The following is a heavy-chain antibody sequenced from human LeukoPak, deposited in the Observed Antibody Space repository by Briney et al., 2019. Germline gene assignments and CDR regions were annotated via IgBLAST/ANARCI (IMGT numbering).Heavy chain of an antibody. Sequence: GGSLRLSCAASGFTFSNYAMSWVRQTPGKGLEWVSGISASGHDTYSAESVKGRFTISRDYSNNMVYLQMSSLRADDTAVYYCAKDRSRWEVIFYFDSWDQGTRVTVSS. V-gene: IGHV3-23*01. J-gene: IGHJ4*02. CDR3: AKDRSRWEVIFYFDS. D-gene: IGHD1-26*01. CDR1: GFTFSNYA. CDR2: ISASGHDT.